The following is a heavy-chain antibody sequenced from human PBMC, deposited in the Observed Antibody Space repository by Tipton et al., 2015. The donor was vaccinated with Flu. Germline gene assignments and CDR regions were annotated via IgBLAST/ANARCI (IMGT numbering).Heavy chain of an antibody. J-gene: IGHJ2*01. D-gene: IGHD5/OR15-5a*01. CDR2: INHSGST. Sequence: TLSLTCAVYGVSFSGYYWSWIRQPPGKGLEWIGEINHSGSTNYNPSLKSRVSISVDTSKNQFSPKLSSVTAADTAVYYCARGPLLDLWGRGTLVTVSP. CDR3: ARGPLLDL. V-gene: IGHV4-34*01. CDR1: GVSFSGYY.